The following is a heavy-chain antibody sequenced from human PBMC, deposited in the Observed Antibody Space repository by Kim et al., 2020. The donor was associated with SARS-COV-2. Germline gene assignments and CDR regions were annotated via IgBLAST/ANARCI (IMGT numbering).Heavy chain of an antibody. D-gene: IGHD6-19*01. J-gene: IGHJ4*02. CDR3: AKEVSSGRDY. CDR2: IKQDGSQK. V-gene: IGHV3-7*01. Sequence: GGSLRLSCAASGFTFSNYWMSWVRQAPGKGLEWVANIKQDGSQKYYVDSVKGRFTISRDNAKNSVFLQLNSLRADDTAVYYCAKEVSSGRDYWGQGTLV. CDR1: GFTFSNYW.